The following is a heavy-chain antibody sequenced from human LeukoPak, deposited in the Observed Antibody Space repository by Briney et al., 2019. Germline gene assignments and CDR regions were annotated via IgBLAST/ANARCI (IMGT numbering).Heavy chain of an antibody. J-gene: IGHJ4*02. Sequence: SETLSLTCTVSGGSISSYYWSWIRQLAGKGLEWIGRIYTSGSTNYNPSLKSRVTMSVDTSKNQFSLKLSSVTAADTAVYYCARESQYYYDSSGYYYPFDYWGQGTLVTVSS. CDR1: GGSISSYY. CDR2: IYTSGST. V-gene: IGHV4-4*07. CDR3: ARESQYYYDSSGYYYPFDY. D-gene: IGHD3-22*01.